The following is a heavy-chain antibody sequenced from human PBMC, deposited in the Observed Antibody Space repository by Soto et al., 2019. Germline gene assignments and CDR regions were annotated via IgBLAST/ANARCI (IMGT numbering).Heavy chain of an antibody. CDR1: GFTFDDYG. CDR3: AKDYYDILTAPYYFDY. V-gene: IGHV3-23*01. Sequence: GGSLRLSCAASGFTFDDYGMSWVRQAPGKGLEWVSAISGSGGSTYYADSVKGRFTISRDNSKNTLYLQMNSLRAEDTAVYYCAKDYYDILTAPYYFDYWGQGTLVTVSS. J-gene: IGHJ4*02. CDR2: ISGSGGST. D-gene: IGHD3-9*01.